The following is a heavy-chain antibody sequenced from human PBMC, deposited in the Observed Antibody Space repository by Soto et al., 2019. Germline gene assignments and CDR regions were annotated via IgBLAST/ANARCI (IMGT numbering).Heavy chain of an antibody. CDR2: IYYSGST. D-gene: IGHD3-9*01. V-gene: IGHV4-59*01. J-gene: IGHJ4*02. CDR1: GGSISSYY. Sequence: SETLSLTCTVSGGSISSYYWSWIRQPPGKGLEWIGYIYYSGSTNYNPSLKSRVTISVDTSKNQFSLKLSSVTAADTAVYYCARVSFMTGYYPDYFDYWGQGTLVTVSS. CDR3: ARVSFMTGYYPDYFDY.